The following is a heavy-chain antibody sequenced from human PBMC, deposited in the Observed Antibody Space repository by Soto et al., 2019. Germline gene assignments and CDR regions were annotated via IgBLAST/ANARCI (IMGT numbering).Heavy chain of an antibody. CDR2: INGSGGAT. CDR1: GFSFSKNA. J-gene: IGHJ4*02. CDR3: AKGRTVGAWQPDYIDF. Sequence: PGGPLRPSCGASGFSFSKNAMNWARRAPGKGLEWASTINGSGGATYYADSVKGRFTISRDTSKDTFYLEVHSLGAEDGAVYYCAKGRTVGAWQPDYIDFWGQGTLVTVSS. V-gene: IGHV3-23*01. D-gene: IGHD3-16*01.